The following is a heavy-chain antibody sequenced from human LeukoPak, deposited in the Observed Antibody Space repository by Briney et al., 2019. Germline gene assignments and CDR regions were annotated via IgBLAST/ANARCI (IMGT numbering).Heavy chain of an antibody. V-gene: IGHV3-30*01. CDR3: ARVGDPGFGYYYYYMDV. Sequence: GGALRLSCAASGFTFSSYAMHWVRQAPGKGLEWVAVISYDGSNKYYADSVKGRFTISRDNSKNTLYLQMNGLRAEDTAVYYCARVGDPGFGYYYYYMDVWGKGTTVTVSS. CDR2: ISYDGSNK. D-gene: IGHD3-16*01. CDR1: GFTFSSYA. J-gene: IGHJ6*03.